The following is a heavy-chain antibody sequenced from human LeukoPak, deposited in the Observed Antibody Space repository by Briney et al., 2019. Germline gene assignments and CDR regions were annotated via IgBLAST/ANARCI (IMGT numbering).Heavy chain of an antibody. CDR1: GFTFSSYA. CDR2: ISGSGDNT. D-gene: IGHD3-22*01. V-gene: IGHV3-23*01. J-gene: IGHJ4*02. Sequence: GGSLRLSCAASGFTFSSYAMSWVRQAPGKGLEWVSGISGSGDNTYYADSVKGRFTISRDNSKDTLYVQVNSLGTEDTAAYYCAKGCYYDSSGSFYFDYWGQGTLVTVSS. CDR3: AKGCYYDSSGSFYFDY.